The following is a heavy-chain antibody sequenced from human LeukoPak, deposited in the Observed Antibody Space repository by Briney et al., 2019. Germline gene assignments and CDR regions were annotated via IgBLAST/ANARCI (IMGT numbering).Heavy chain of an antibody. CDR3: AELGITMIGGV. Sequence: GGSLRLPCAASGFTFSSYEMNWVRQAPGKGLEWVSYISSSGSTIYYADSVKGRFTISRDNAKNSLYLQMNSLRAEDTAVYYCAELGITMIGGVWGKGTPVTVSS. CDR2: ISSSGSTI. D-gene: IGHD3-10*02. CDR1: GFTFSSYE. V-gene: IGHV3-48*03. J-gene: IGHJ6*04.